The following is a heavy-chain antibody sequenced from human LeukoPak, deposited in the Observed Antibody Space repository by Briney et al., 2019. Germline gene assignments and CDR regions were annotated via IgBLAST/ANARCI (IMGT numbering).Heavy chain of an antibody. CDR1: GFILSRHD. D-gene: IGHD3-3*01. V-gene: IGHV3-30*18. Sequence: GGSLRLSCVVSGFILSRHDFHWVRQAPGKGLEWVGHVSSNGTSKYNGDSVKGRFTVSRDNSKNTLFLQMTSLRPEDTAVYYCAEGDSFDQWGRGTQVIVSS. J-gene: IGHJ4*02. CDR3: AEGDSFDQ. CDR2: VSSNGTSK.